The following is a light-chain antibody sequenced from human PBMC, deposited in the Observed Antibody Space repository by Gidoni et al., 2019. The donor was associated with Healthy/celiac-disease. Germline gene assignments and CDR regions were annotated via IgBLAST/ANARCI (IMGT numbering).Light chain of an antibody. CDR2: AAS. J-gene: IGKJ2*01. CDR1: QSISSY. CDR3: QQSYSTPRYT. V-gene: IGKV1-39*01. Sequence: ASVGDRVTITCRASQSISSYLNWYQQKPGKAPKLLIYAASSLQSGVPSRFSGSGSGTDFTLTISSLQPEDFATYYCQQSYSTPRYTFGQGTKLEIK.